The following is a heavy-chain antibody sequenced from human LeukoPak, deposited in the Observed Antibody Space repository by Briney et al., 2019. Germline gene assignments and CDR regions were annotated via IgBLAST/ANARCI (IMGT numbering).Heavy chain of an antibody. J-gene: IGHJ3*02. V-gene: IGHV4-39*07. D-gene: IGHD1-26*01. Sequence: SETLSLTCTVSGGSISSSSYYWGWIRQPPGKGLEWIGSIYYSGSTYYNPSLKSRVTISVDTSKNQFSLKLSSVTAADTAVYYCARDSRWERAFDIWGQGTMVTVSS. CDR1: GGSISSSSYY. CDR3: ARDSRWERAFDI. CDR2: IYYSGST.